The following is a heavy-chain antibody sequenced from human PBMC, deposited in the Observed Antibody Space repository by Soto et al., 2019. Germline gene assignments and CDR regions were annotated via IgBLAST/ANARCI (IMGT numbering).Heavy chain of an antibody. Sequence: QMQLVQSGPEVKKPGTSVKVSCKASGFTFTSSAVQWVRQARGQRLEWIGWIVVGSGNTNYAQKFQERVTITRDMSTSKAYMELSSLRSEDTAVYYCAADPYYYGSGSLLRPNAFDIWGQGTMVTVSS. J-gene: IGHJ3*02. CDR2: IVVGSGNT. CDR1: GFTFTSSA. V-gene: IGHV1-58*01. CDR3: AADPYYYGSGSLLRPNAFDI. D-gene: IGHD3-10*01.